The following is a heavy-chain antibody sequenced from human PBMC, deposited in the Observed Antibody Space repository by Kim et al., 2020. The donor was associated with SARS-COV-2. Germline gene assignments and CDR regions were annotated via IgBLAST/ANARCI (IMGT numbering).Heavy chain of an antibody. D-gene: IGHD3-22*01. J-gene: IGHJ4*02. V-gene: IGHV4-34*01. CDR3: ARGAWYYYDSSGYQY. Sequence: PSLQDRVTSAVDTSKNQFSLKLCSVTAADTAVYYCARGAWYYYDSSGYQYWGQGTLVTVSS.